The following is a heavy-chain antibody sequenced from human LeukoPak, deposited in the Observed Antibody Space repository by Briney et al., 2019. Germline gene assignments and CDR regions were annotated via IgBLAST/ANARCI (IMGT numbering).Heavy chain of an antibody. CDR2: NIPIFGTA. Sequence: ASVKVSCKASGGTFSSYAISWVRQAPGQGLEWMGGNIPIFGTANYAQKFQGRVTITTDESTSTAYMELSSLRSEDTAVYYCARDSGVSGTDYYYYMDVWGKGTTVTVSS. CDR3: ARDSGVSGTDYYYYMDV. CDR1: GGTFSSYA. D-gene: IGHD5/OR15-5a*01. J-gene: IGHJ6*03. V-gene: IGHV1-69*05.